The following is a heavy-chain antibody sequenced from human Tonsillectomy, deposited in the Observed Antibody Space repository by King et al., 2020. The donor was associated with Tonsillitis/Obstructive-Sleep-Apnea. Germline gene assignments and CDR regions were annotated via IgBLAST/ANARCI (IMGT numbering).Heavy chain of an antibody. J-gene: IGHJ6*02. CDR2: ISAYNGNT. CDR1: GYTFTRYG. V-gene: IGHV1-18*01. CDR3: ARVCSSTSCYYYYGMDV. Sequence: VQLVESGAEVKKPGASVKVSCKASGYTFTRYGISWVRQATGQGLEWMGWISAYNGNTNYAQKLQGRVTMTTDTSTSTAYMELRSLRYDDTAVYYCARVCSSTSCYYYYGMDVWGQGTTVTVSS. D-gene: IGHD2-2*01.